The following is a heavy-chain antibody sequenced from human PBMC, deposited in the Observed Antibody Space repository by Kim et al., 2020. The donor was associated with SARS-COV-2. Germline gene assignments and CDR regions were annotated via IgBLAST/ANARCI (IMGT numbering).Heavy chain of an antibody. CDR3: AREGRGQQLAHGLFDY. D-gene: IGHD6-13*01. V-gene: IGHV3-30*07. J-gene: IGHJ4*02. Sequence: VKGRFTISRDNSKNTLYLQMNSLRAEDTAVYYCAREGRGQQLAHGLFDYWGQGTLVTVSS.